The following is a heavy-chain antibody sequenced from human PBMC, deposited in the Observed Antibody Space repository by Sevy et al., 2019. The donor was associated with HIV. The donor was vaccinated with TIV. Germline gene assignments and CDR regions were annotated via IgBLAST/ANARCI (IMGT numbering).Heavy chain of an antibody. V-gene: IGHV3-30-3*01. J-gene: IGHJ3*02. Sequence: GGSLRLSCAASGFTFSSYAMHWVRQAPGKGLEWVAVISYDGSNKYYADSVKGRFTISRDNSKNTLYLQMNSLRAEDTAVYYCARCYGGAGSYLFDAFDIWGQGTMVTVSS. D-gene: IGHD1-26*01. CDR1: GFTFSSYA. CDR3: ARCYGGAGSYLFDAFDI. CDR2: ISYDGSNK.